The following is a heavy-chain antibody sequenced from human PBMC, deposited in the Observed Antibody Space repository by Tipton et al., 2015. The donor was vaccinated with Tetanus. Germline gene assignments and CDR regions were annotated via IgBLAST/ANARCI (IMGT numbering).Heavy chain of an antibody. J-gene: IGHJ4*02. Sequence: TLSLTCTVSGASISSYYWSWIRQPPGKGLEWIGYIYYSGSTNYNPSLKSRVTISVDTSKNQFSLKLSSVTAADTAVYYCARGMVSWGIFPYWGQGTLVTVSS. V-gene: IGHV4-59*01. CDR3: ARGMVSWGIFPY. D-gene: IGHD2-8*01. CDR2: IYYSGST. CDR1: GASISSYY.